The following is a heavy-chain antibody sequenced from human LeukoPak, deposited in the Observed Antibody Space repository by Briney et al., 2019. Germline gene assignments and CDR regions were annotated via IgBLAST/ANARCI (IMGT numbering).Heavy chain of an antibody. Sequence: SQTLSLTCTVSGGSISSNDYYWSWIRQPPGKGLEWIGYIYYSGTTYYSSSLKSRLFISVDTSQNQFSLKLSSLTAADTAVYYCARVGERLRFDYWGQGTLVTVSS. J-gene: IGHJ4*02. CDR1: GGSISSNDYY. CDR3: ARVGERLRFDY. V-gene: IGHV4-30-4*01. CDR2: IYYSGTT. D-gene: IGHD1-1*01.